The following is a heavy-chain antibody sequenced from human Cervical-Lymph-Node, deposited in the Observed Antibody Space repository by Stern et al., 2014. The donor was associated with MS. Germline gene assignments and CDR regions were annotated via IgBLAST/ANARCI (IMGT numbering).Heavy chain of an antibody. CDR3: TTAPSSGWSVSPSDH. CDR2: IKNKFDGGST. J-gene: IGHJ4*02. Sequence: EVQLLESGGGLVKPGESLRLSCAVSGLPFTNAGMTWVRQAPGNGLEFVARIKNKFDGGSTDYTAPVKGRFTISRDDSRSTVYLQMDRLNTEDTAVYFCTTAPSSGWSVSPSDHWGQGTVVTVSS. D-gene: IGHD6-19*01. CDR1: GLPFTNAG. V-gene: IGHV3-15*01.